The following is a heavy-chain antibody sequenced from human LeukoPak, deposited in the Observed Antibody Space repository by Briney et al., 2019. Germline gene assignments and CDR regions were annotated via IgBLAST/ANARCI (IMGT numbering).Heavy chain of an antibody. CDR3: ARDHSSSSISWKSYYFYMDV. CDR2: INPNNGVT. CDR1: GYTVTAHY. V-gene: IGHV1-2*02. Sequence: ASVKVSCKASGYTVTAHYLHWVRQAPGRGLKWMGWINPNNGVTKRAQKFQGRVTMTRDTSISTAYMQLSSLGSDDTAFYHCARDHSSSSISWKSYYFYMDVWGKGTTVTVSS. J-gene: IGHJ6*03. D-gene: IGHD6-6*01.